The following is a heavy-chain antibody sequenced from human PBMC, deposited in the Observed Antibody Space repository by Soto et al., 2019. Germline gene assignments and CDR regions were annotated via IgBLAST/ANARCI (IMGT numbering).Heavy chain of an antibody. V-gene: IGHV4-39*01. J-gene: IGHJ4*02. CDR1: GGSISSSSYY. CDR3: ARQAMYYYDSSGYLGY. CDR2: IYYSGST. D-gene: IGHD3-22*01. Sequence: QLQLQESGPGLVKPSETLSLTCTVSGGSISSSSYYWGWIRQPPGKGLEWIGSIYYSGSTYYNPSLKSRVTISVDTSKNQFSLKLSSVTAADTAVYYCARQAMYYYDSSGYLGYWGQGTLVTVSS.